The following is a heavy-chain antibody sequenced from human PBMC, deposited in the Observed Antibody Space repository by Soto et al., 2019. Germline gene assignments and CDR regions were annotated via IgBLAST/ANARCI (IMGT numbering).Heavy chain of an antibody. CDR2: ISYDGSDQ. J-gene: IGHJ4*02. Sequence: PGGSLRLSCAGPTFIFSDFGFHWVRQAPGKGLEWVAMISYDGSDQYYGDFVQGRFTIYRDDSKNTVYLQMNSLRAEDTAMYYCAKSTSCIGGSCFPQYWGPGTLVTVSS. V-gene: IGHV3-30*18. CDR3: AKSTSCIGGSCFPQY. D-gene: IGHD2-15*01. CDR1: TFIFSDFG.